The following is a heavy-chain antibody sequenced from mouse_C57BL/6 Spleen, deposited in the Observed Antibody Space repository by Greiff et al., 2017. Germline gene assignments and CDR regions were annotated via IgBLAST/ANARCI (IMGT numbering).Heavy chain of an antibody. CDR1: GFTFSSYA. V-gene: IGHV5-4*01. CDR3: ARDGIMVTAGFAY. J-gene: IGHJ3*01. Sequence: EVQLVESGGGLVKPGGSLKLSCAASGFTFSSYAMPWVRQTPEKRLEWVATISDGGSYTYYPDNVKGRFTISRDNGKTNLYLQISHLRSEDTAMYYCARDGIMVTAGFAYWGQGTLVTVSA. CDR2: ISDGGSYT. D-gene: IGHD2-2*01.